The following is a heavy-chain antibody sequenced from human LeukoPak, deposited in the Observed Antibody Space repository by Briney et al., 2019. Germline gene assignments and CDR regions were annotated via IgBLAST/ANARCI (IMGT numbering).Heavy chain of an antibody. J-gene: IGHJ5*02. CDR2: INHSGST. Sequence: SETLSLTCAAYGGSFSGYYWSWIRQPPGKGLEWIGEINHSGSTNYNPSLKSRVTISVDTSKNQFSLKLSSVTAADTAVYYCARGPVTRYNWFDPWGQGTLVTVSS. V-gene: IGHV4-34*01. D-gene: IGHD4-17*01. CDR3: ARGPVTRYNWFDP. CDR1: GGSFSGYY.